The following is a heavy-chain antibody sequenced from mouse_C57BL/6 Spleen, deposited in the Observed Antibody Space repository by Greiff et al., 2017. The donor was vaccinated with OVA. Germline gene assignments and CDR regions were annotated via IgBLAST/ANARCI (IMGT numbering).Heavy chain of an antibody. V-gene: IGHV1-53*01. CDR1: GYTFTSYW. CDR3: ARSHYCGSSFFAD. Sequence: QVQLQQPGTELVKPGASVKLSCKASGYTFTSYWMHWVKQRPGQGLEWIGNINPSNGGTNYNEKFKSKATLTVDKSSSTAYMQLSSLTAEDSAVYYGARSHYCGSSFFADWGQGTLVTVSA. CDR2: INPSNGGT. J-gene: IGHJ3*01. D-gene: IGHD1-1*01.